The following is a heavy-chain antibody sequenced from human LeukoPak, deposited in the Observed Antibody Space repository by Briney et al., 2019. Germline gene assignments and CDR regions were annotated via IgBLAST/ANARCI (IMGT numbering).Heavy chain of an antibody. D-gene: IGHD2-2*01. CDR2: IIPIFGIA. V-gene: IGHV1-69*04. CDR1: GGTFSSYA. CDR3: AIPSFGNYGMDV. J-gene: IGHJ6*02. Sequence: SVKVSCKASGGTFSSYAISWVRQAPGQGLEWMGRIIPIFGIANYAQKFQGRVTITADKSTSTAYMELSSLRSEDTAVYYCAIPSFGNYGMDVWGQATTVTVSS.